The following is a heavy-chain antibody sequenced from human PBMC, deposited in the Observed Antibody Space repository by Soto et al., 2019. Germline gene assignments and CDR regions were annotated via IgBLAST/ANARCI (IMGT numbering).Heavy chain of an antibody. CDR2: IIPIFGTA. D-gene: IGHD6-13*01. J-gene: IGHJ5*02. V-gene: IGHV1-69*13. CDR3: ARSRYSENWFDP. Sequence: SVKVSCKASGGTFSSYAISWVRQAPGQGLEWMGGIIPIFGTANYAQKFQGRVTITADESTSTAYMELSSLRSEDTAVYYCARSRYSENWFDPWGQGTLVTVSS. CDR1: GGTFSSYA.